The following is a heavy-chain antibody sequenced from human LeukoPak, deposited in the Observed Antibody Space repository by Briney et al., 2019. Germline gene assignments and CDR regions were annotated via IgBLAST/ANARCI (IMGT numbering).Heavy chain of an antibody. D-gene: IGHD3-22*01. CDR1: GGSFSGYY. V-gene: IGHV4-34*01. CDR2: INHSGST. CDR3: ARSNGSSGYYYYYYGMDV. J-gene: IGHJ6*02. Sequence: SETLSLTCAVYGGSFSGYYWSWIRQPPGKGLEWIGEINHSGSTNYNPSLKSRVTISVDTSKNQYSLKLSSVTAADTAVYYCARSNGSSGYYYYYYGMDVWGQGTTVTVSS.